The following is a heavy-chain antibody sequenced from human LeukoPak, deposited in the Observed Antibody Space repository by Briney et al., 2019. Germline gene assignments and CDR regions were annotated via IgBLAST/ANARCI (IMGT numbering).Heavy chain of an antibody. J-gene: IGHJ5*02. CDR1: GGSFSGYY. D-gene: IGHD3-9*01. CDR3: ARLGTVLRYFYWFDP. Sequence: PSETLSLTCAVYGGSFSGYYWGWIRQPPGKGLEWIGEINHSGSTNYNPSLKSRVTISVDTSKNQFSLKLSSVTAADTAVYYCARLGTVLRYFYWFDPWGQGALVTVSS. V-gene: IGHV4-34*01. CDR2: INHSGST.